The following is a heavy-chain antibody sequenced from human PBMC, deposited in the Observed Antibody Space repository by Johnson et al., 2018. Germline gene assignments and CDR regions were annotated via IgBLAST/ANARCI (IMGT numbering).Heavy chain of an antibody. Sequence: VQLQESGGGLVQPGGSLTLSCAASGLTFSNTWIHWVRQVPGKGLLWVSHISTDGSGTNYADSVKGRFTVSRDSVRNKVYLQMSTLRVDDTAVYYCVTTTGNAFNTWGQGTVVTVSS. CDR2: ISTDGSGT. CDR3: VTTTGNAFNT. V-gene: IGHV3-74*01. D-gene: IGHD1-14*01. J-gene: IGHJ3*02. CDR1: GLTFSNTW.